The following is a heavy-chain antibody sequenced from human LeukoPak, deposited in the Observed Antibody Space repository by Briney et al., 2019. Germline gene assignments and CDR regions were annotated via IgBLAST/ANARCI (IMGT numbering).Heavy chain of an antibody. Sequence: ASVKISCKVSGYTFTDYYMHWVQQAPGKGLEWMGLVDPEDGETIYAEKFQGRVTITADTSTDTAYMELSSLRSEDTAVYYCAADVRYYDSSGYYWGQGTLVTVSS. V-gene: IGHV1-69-2*01. CDR2: VDPEDGET. CDR3: AADVRYYDSSGYY. CDR1: GYTFTDYY. D-gene: IGHD3-22*01. J-gene: IGHJ4*02.